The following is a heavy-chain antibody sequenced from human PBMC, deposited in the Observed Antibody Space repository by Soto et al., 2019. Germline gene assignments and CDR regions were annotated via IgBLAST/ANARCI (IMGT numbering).Heavy chain of an antibody. Sequence: QVHLQQWGAGLLKPSETLSLTCAVTGGAFNGYYWTWIRQSPGKGLQWLGEINHSGTVDYNPSLERRVTFSTDTSKKQFSLTLTSVTAANTAVYYCARAIAALVRGSIGGFDYWGQGTLVTVSS. CDR3: ARAIAALVRGSIGGFDY. J-gene: IGHJ4*02. D-gene: IGHD3-10*01. V-gene: IGHV4-34*01. CDR1: GGAFNGYY. CDR2: INHSGTV.